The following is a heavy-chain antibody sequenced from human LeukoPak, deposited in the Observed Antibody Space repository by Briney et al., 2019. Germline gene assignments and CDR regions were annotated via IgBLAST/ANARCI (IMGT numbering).Heavy chain of an antibody. V-gene: IGHV1-18*01. J-gene: IGHJ6*02. CDR3: ATLTYLYYYYGMDV. CDR2: ISAYNGNT. Sequence: ASVKVSCKASGYTFTSYGISWVRQAPGQGLEWMGWISAYNGNTNYAQKLQGRVTMTTDTSTSTAYMELRSLRSDDTAVYYCATLTYLYYYYGMDVWGQGTTVTVSS. CDR1: GYTFTSYG. D-gene: IGHD3-16*01.